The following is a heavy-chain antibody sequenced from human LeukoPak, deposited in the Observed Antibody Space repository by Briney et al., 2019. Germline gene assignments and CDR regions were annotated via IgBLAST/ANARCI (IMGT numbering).Heavy chain of an antibody. Sequence: GGSLRLSCAASGFTVSSNYMSWVRQAPGKGLEWVSVIYSGGSTYYADSVKGRFTISRGNSKNTLYLQMNSLRAEDTAVYYCARLICGGGDCGGVGAFDIWGQGTMVTVSS. CDR1: GFTVSSNY. V-gene: IGHV3-53*01. J-gene: IGHJ3*02. D-gene: IGHD2-21*02. CDR3: ARLICGGGDCGGVGAFDI. CDR2: IYSGGST.